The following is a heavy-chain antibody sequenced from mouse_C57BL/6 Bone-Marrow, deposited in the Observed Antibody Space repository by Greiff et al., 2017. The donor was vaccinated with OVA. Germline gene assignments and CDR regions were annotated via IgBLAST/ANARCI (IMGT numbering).Heavy chain of an antibody. V-gene: IGHV1-72*01. CDR3: ARGGYYGSSLCWYFDV. D-gene: IGHD1-1*01. J-gene: IGHJ1*03. CDR2: IDPNSGGT. CDR1: GYTFTSYW. Sequence: QVPLQQPGAELVKPGASVKLSCKASGYTFTSYWMHWVKQRPGRGLEWIGRIDPNSGGTKYNEKFKSKATLTVDKPSSTAYMQISSLTSEDSAVYYCARGGYYGSSLCWYFDVWGTGTTVTVSS.